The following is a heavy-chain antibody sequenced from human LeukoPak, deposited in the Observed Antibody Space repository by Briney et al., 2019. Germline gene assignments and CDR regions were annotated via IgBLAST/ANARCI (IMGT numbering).Heavy chain of an antibody. V-gene: IGHV1-2*02. D-gene: IGHD6-6*01. CDR3: ARAREVAARDDAFDI. CDR2: INPNSGGT. J-gene: IGHJ3*02. Sequence: ASVKVSCKASGYTFTGYYMHWVRQAPGQGLEWMGWINPNSGGTNYAQKFQGRVTMTRDTSISTAYMELSRLRSDDTAVYYCARAREVAARDDAFDIWGQGTMVTVSS. CDR1: GYTFTGYY.